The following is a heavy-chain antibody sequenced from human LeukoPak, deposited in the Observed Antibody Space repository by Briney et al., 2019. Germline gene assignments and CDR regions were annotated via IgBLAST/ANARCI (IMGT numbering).Heavy chain of an antibody. Sequence: PSETLSLTCTVSGGSVSSGSYYWSWIRQPPGTGLEWIGYIYYSASTNYNPSLKSRVTISVDTSNNQFSLKLSSVTAADTAVYYCARGSRGYSYGWGQGTLVTVSS. CDR2: IYYSAST. J-gene: IGHJ4*02. V-gene: IGHV4-61*01. CDR3: ARGSRGYSYG. D-gene: IGHD5-18*01. CDR1: GGSVSSGSYY.